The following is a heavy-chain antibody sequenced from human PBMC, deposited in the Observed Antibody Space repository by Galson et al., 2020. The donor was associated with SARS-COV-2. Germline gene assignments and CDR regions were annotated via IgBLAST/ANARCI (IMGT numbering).Heavy chain of an antibody. CDR3: ARDWLYAFDL. V-gene: IGHV3-48*02. J-gene: IGHJ3*01. Sequence: GESLKISCAGSGFSFSAYSMVWVRQAPGKGPEWVSNTRATSSAIQYADSVKGRFTISRDNAKNSVYLQMNSLRDEDTAVYYCARDWLYAFDLWGRGTMVTVSS. D-gene: IGHD5-12*01. CDR1: GFSFSAYS. CDR2: TRATSSAI.